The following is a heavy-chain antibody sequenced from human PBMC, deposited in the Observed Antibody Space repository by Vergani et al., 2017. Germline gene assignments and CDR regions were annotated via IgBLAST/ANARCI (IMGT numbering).Heavy chain of an antibody. D-gene: IGHD6-19*01. CDR1: GFTFSSYE. Sequence: EVQLVESGGGLVQPGGSLRLSCAASGFTFSSYEMNWVRQAPGKGLEWVSYISSSGSTIYYADSVKGRFTISRDNAKNSLYLQMNSLRAEDTAVYYCARAMFSGWSINLDDWGQGTLVTVSS. CDR2: ISSSGSTI. V-gene: IGHV3-48*03. J-gene: IGHJ4*02. CDR3: ARAMFSGWSINLDD.